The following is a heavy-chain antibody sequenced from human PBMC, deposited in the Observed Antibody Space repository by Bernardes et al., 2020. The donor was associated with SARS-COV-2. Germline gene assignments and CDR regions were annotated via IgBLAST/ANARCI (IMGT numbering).Heavy chain of an antibody. CDR1: GFTFSSYW. V-gene: IGHV3-74*01. Sequence: GGSLRHSCAASGFTFSSYWIHWVRQVPGKGLVWVSRINNDGRTITYADSVKGRFIISRDNAKNTLYLQMNSLRVEDAAMYYCVRSAFSGGSGYFFDSWGQGTLVTVSS. CDR2: INNDGRTI. J-gene: IGHJ4*02. CDR3: VRSAFSGGSGYFFDS. D-gene: IGHD3-22*01.